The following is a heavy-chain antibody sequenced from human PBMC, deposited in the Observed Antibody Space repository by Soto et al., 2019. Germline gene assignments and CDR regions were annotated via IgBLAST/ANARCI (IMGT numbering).Heavy chain of an antibody. D-gene: IGHD3-22*01. V-gene: IGHV3-48*03. Sequence: EVQLVESGGGSIQPGGSLRLSCVAYGFTFNSYEMNWVRQGPGKGLDWVSYISTSGSTIYYADSVKGRFTISRDNAKNSLYLQMNSLRADDTAVYYCTRDPSSGRRDWYFDLWGRGTLVTVSS. CDR3: TRDPSSGRRDWYFDL. CDR2: ISTSGSTI. CDR1: GFTFNSYE. J-gene: IGHJ2*01.